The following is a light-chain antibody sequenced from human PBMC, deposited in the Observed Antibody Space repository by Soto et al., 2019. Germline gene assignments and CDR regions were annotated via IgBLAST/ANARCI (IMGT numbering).Light chain of an antibody. CDR3: QSYDSSLSGYV. CDR1: SSNIVAGYE. CDR2: ENN. V-gene: IGLV1-40*01. J-gene: IGLJ1*01. Sequence: QPVLTQPPSVSEAPGQRVTISCTGSSSNIVAGYEAHWYQQVPGTAPKLLIYENNNRPSGVPDRFSGSKSGTSASLAITGLQAEDEGEYYCQSYDSSLSGYVFGTGTKVTVL.